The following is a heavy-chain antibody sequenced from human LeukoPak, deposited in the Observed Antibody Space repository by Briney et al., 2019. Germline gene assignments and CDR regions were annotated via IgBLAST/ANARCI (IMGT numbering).Heavy chain of an antibody. Sequence: ASVKVSCKASGYTFTSYDINWVRQATGQGLEWMGWKNPNTGNTGYAQKFQGRVTITTDTSINTAYMELSSLRSDDTAVYYCAREGLDSWGQGTLVTVSS. V-gene: IGHV1-8*03. CDR3: AREGLDS. J-gene: IGHJ4*02. CDR1: GYTFTSYD. CDR2: KNPNTGNT.